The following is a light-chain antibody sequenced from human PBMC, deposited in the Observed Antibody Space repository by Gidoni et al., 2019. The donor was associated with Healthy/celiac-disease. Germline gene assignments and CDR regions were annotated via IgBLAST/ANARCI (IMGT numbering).Light chain of an antibody. V-gene: IGLV1-51*01. CDR1: SSNIGNNY. Sequence: QSVLTQPPSVSAAPGQKVTISCSGSSSNIGNNYVSWYQQLPGTAPKLLIYDNNKRPSGIPDRFSGSKSGTSATLGITGLQTGDEADYYCGTWDSSLTVDVFGGGTKLTVL. CDR2: DNN. CDR3: GTWDSSLTVDV. J-gene: IGLJ2*01.